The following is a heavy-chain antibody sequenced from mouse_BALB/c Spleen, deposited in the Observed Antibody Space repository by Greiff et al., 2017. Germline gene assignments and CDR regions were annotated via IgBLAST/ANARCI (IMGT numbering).Heavy chain of an antibody. D-gene: IGHD2-4*01. V-gene: IGHV1-7*01. CDR1: GYTFTSYW. CDR2: INPSTGYT. J-gene: IGHJ2*01. Sequence: VQLQESGAELAKPGASVTMSCKASGYTFTSYWMHWVKQRPGQGLEWIGYINPSTGYTEYNQKFKDKATLTADKSSSTAYMQLSSLTSEDSAVYYCARVDDYLYYFDYWGQGTTLTVSS. CDR3: ARVDDYLYYFDY.